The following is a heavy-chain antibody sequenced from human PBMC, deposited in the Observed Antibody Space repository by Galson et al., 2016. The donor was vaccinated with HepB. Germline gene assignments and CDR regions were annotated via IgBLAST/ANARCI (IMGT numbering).Heavy chain of an antibody. D-gene: IGHD6-19*01. Sequence: SLRLSCAASGLTFSGYWMTWVRQAPGEGLEWVANIKQDGSEKYYVDSVNGRFTISRDNAKNSVYLQMNSLRAEDTAVYYCAKEISVAGVSGLPSDYWGQGTLVTVSS. CDR1: GLTFSGYW. CDR3: AKEISVAGVSGLPSDY. CDR2: IKQDGSEK. V-gene: IGHV3-7*03. J-gene: IGHJ4*02.